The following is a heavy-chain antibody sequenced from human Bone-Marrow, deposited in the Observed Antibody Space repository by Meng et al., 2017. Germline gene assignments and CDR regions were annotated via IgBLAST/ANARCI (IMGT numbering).Heavy chain of an antibody. CDR3: ARDSSGYDYTDHDAFDI. CDR2: IYYSGST. Sequence: GSLRLSCTVSGGSISSSSYYWGWIRQPPGKGLEWIGSIYYSGSTYYNPSLKSRVTISVDTSKNQFSLKLSSVTDADTAVYYCARDSSGYDYTDHDAFDIWGQGTMVTVSS. V-gene: IGHV4-39*07. J-gene: IGHJ3*02. D-gene: IGHD5-12*01. CDR1: GGSISSSSYY.